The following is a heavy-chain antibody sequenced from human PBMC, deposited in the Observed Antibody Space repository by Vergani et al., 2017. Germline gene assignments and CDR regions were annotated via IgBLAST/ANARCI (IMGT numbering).Heavy chain of an antibody. CDR3: AREGVPRCCIVGAPDF. D-gene: IGHD1-26*01. CDR1: GFNVGHYW. CDR2: IKEDGTEK. J-gene: IGHJ4*02. V-gene: IGHV3-7*01. Sequence: EVQLVESGGDFVQPGGSLTLSCAASGFNVGHYWMSWVRQAPGKGLEWVANIKEDGTEKYYLDSVKGRFTISRDIAENSISLEMNSLRVEDTAVYYCAREGVPRCCIVGAPDFWGQGTQVTVSS.